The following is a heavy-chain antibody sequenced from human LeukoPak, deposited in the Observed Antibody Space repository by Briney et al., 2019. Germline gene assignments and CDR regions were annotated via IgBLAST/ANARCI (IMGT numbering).Heavy chain of an antibody. CDR2: IKSKTDGGTT. J-gene: IGHJ4*02. CDR3: TTGFDYYDSSGYYYRDYYFDY. V-gene: IGHV3-15*01. Sequence: PGGSLRLSCAASGFTFSNAWMSWVRQAPGKGLEWVGRIKSKTDGGTTDYAAPVKGRFTISRDDSKNTLYLQMNSLKTEDTAVYYCTTGFDYYDSSGYYYRDYYFDYWGQGTLVTVSS. D-gene: IGHD3-22*01. CDR1: GFTFSNAW.